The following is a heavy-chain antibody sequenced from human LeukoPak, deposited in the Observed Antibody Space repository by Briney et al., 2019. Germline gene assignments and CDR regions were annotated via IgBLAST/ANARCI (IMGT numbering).Heavy chain of an antibody. CDR1: GFTFDDYG. CDR3: ARANSSSWHYFDY. Sequence: PGGSLRLSCAASGFTFDDYGMSWVRQAPGKGLEWVSGINWNGGSTGYADSVKGRFTISRDDSKNTVYLQMNSLRAEDTAVFYCARANSSSWHYFDYWGQGTLVTVSS. V-gene: IGHV3-20*04. CDR2: INWNGGST. D-gene: IGHD6-13*01. J-gene: IGHJ4*02.